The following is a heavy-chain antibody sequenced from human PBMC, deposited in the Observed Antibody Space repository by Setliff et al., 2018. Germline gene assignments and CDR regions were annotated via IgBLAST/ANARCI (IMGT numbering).Heavy chain of an antibody. D-gene: IGHD3-3*01. CDR1: GYSFTSYW. V-gene: IGHV5-51*01. Sequence: LGESLKISCKGSGYSFTSYWIGWVRQMPGKGLEWMGIIYPGDSDTRYSPSFQGQVTISADKSISTAYLQWSSLKASDTAMYYCARSRSNFWGGYFNWFDPWGQGTLVTVSS. CDR3: ARSRSNFWGGYFNWFDP. CDR2: IYPGDSDT. J-gene: IGHJ5*02.